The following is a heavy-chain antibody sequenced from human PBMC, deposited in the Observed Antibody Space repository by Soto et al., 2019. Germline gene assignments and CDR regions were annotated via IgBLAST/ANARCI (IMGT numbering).Heavy chain of an antibody. J-gene: IGHJ4*02. CDR2: IFHDGST. Sequence: QVHLQESGPGLVKPSGTLSLTCAVSGASISSGSWWSWVRQPPGKGLEWIGEIFHDGSTNYNPSLKSRVTMSVDKSKNYFSLEVTAVAAADTALFYWGGDEYNDSADWGQGTLVTVSS. V-gene: IGHV4-4*02. CDR1: GASISSGSW. CDR3: GGDEYNDSAD. D-gene: IGHD1-1*01.